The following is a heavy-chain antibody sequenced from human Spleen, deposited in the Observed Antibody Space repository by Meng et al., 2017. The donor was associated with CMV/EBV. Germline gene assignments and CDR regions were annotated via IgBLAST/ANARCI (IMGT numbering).Heavy chain of an antibody. CDR2: IWYDGRKE. J-gene: IGHJ6*02. Sequence: GESLKISCAASGFTFSTYGMHWVRQAPGKGLEWVAVIWYDGRKEYYGDFVKGRFTISRDNSENTLFLQMNSLRVEDTAVYYCVKATGPLGFCSETSCPLGYSYYYGVDVWGRGTTVTVSS. CDR1: GFTFSTYG. CDR3: VKATGPLGFCSETSCPLGYSYYYGVDV. D-gene: IGHD2-2*01. V-gene: IGHV3-33*06.